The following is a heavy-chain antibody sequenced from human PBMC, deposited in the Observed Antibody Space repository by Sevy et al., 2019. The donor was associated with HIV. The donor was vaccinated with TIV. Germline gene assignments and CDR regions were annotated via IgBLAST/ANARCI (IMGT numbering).Heavy chain of an antibody. CDR3: ARDDSALYSYGLDL. D-gene: IGHD2-21*01. CDR2: IYHSGST. J-gene: IGHJ6*02. Sequence: SETLSLTCVVSGGSISSSNWWSWVRQPPGKRLEWIGEIYHSGSTNYNPSLESRVSISIDKSKNHFSLKVNSVTAADTAVYYCARDDSALYSYGLDLWGQGTTVTVSS. CDR1: GGSISSSNW. V-gene: IGHV4-4*02.